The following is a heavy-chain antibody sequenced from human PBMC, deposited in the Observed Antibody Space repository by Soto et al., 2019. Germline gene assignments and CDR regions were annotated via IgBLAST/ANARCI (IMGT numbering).Heavy chain of an antibody. J-gene: IGHJ6*02. D-gene: IGHD2-21*02. CDR3: ASLRVGDWANYYYYYGMDV. CDR1: GFTFSVYA. V-gene: IGHV3-23*01. Sequence: GPLRLSCAATGFTFSVYAMTWVRQAPGKGLEWVSAVTANGGSTYSADSVKGRFTISRDNSKNTLFLQMNSLRAEDTAVYYCASLRVGDWANYYYYYGMDVWGQGTTVTV. CDR2: VTANGGST.